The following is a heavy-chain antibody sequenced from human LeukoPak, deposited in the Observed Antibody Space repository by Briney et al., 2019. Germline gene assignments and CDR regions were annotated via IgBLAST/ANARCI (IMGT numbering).Heavy chain of an antibody. J-gene: IGHJ6*02. D-gene: IGHD2-2*01. CDR1: GFTFTSYA. CDR3: AKGEPAAIDPEGMDV. Sequence: PGGSLRLSCAASGFTFTSYAMSWVRQAPGKGLKWVSTISGSGDSTYYAGSVKGRFTISRDNSKNTLYLQMNSLRADDTAVYYCAKGEPAAIDPEGMDVWGQGTTVTVSS. V-gene: IGHV3-23*01. CDR2: ISGSGDST.